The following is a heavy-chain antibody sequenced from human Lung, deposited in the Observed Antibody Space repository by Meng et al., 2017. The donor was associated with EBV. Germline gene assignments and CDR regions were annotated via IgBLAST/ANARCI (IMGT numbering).Heavy chain of an antibody. V-gene: IGHV6-1*01. CDR2: TYYRSKWYT. Sequence: QGQLQQSGPGQVKPSKTHSLTYAISGASVSNNTAAWNWIRQSPSRGLEWLGRTYYRSKWYTDYAVFVKSRITINPDTSKNQFSLQLNSVTPEDTAVYYCARGAASVFDLWGRGTLVTVSS. J-gene: IGHJ2*01. CDR1: GASVSNNTAA. CDR3: ARGAASVFDL.